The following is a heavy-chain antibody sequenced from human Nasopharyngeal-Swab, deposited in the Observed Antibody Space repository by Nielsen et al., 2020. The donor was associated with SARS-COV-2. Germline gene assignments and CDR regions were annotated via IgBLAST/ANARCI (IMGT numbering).Heavy chain of an antibody. CDR2: ITSSSSTR. CDR3: AKGIRGFDY. Sequence: GESLKISCVASGFAFSDYSMDWVRQAPGKGLEWVSYITSSSSTRYYADSVKGRFTISRDNSKNTLYLQMNSLRAEDTAVYYCAKGIRGFDYWGQGTLVTVSS. J-gene: IGHJ4*02. V-gene: IGHV3-48*01. CDR1: GFAFSDYS.